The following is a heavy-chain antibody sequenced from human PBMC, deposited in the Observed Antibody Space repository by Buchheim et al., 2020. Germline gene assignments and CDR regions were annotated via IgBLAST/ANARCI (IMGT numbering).Heavy chain of an antibody. J-gene: IGHJ5*02. V-gene: IGHV4-30-4*01. Sequence: QVQLQESGPGLVKPSQTLSLTCTVSGGSISSGDYYWSWIRQPPGKGLEWIGYIYYSGSTYYNPSLKSRVTISVDTSKNQFSLKLSSVTAADTAVYYCARGSHDRDCGGDCDSYNWFDPWGQGTL. CDR1: GGSISSGDYY. CDR2: IYYSGST. D-gene: IGHD2-21*02. CDR3: ARGSHDRDCGGDCDSYNWFDP.